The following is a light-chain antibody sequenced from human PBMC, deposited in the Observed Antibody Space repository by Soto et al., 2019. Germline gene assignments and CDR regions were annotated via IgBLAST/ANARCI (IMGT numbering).Light chain of an antibody. Sequence: SYELTQPPSVSVAPGQTARITWGGNNIGSKSEHWYQQKPGQAPVLVVHEDSDRPAGIPARFSGSTAGNTATLTIRRVEAGDEADYYCQVWDSSSDHPYVFGTGTKVTVL. CDR2: EDS. CDR1: NIGSKS. J-gene: IGLJ1*01. CDR3: QVWDSSSDHPYV. V-gene: IGLV3-21*02.